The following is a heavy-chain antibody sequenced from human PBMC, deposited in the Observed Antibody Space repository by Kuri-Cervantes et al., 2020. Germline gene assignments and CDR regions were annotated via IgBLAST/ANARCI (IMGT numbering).Heavy chain of an antibody. CDR3: ARVLWRGGNDH. V-gene: IGHV4-31*01. J-gene: IGHJ3*01. CDR2: IYYSGST. D-gene: IGHD2-15*01. CDR1: GGSISSGGYY. Sequence: LRLSCTVSGGSISSGGYYWSWIRQHPGKGLEWIGYIYYSGSTYYNPSLKSLVTISVDTSKNQFSLKLSSVTAADTAVYYCARVLWRGGNDHWGQGTMVTVSS.